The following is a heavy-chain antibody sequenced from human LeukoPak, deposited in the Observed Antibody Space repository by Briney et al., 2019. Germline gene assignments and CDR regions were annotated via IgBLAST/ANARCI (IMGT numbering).Heavy chain of an antibody. J-gene: IGHJ4*02. CDR3: AKDVAPDSGWDLDY. D-gene: IGHD6-19*01. V-gene: IGHV3-23*01. CDR1: GFTFTNYA. CDR2: ISGSDDST. Sequence: GSLRLSCAASGFTFTNYAMTWVRQAPGKGLEWISTISGSDDSTYYADSVKGRFTISRDNSKNTLYLQMNSLRVEDTAVYYCAKDVAPDSGWDLDYWGQGTLVTVSS.